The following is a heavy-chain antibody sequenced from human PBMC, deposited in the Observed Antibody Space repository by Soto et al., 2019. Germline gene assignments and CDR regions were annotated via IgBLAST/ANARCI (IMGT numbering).Heavy chain of an antibody. V-gene: IGHV4-59*12. D-gene: IGHD3-10*01. CDR2: VYYTGSA. CDR3: ARGKGLLLWFGELHPHNY. CDR1: GGSISSYY. Sequence: SETLSLTCTVSGGSISSYYWSWFGQPPGKGLEWIAYVYYTGSANYNPSLKSRVTISVDTSKNQFSLKLSSVTAADTAVYYCARGKGLLLWFGELHPHNYWGQGTLVTVSS. J-gene: IGHJ4*02.